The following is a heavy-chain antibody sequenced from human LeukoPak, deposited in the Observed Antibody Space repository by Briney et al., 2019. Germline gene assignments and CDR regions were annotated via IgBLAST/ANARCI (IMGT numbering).Heavy chain of an antibody. D-gene: IGHD2-15*01. CDR2: ISASGGST. V-gene: IGHV3-23*01. CDR1: GFAFSSYA. Sequence: GGSLRLSCAASGFAFSSYAMSWVRQAPGKGLEWVSAISASGGSTYYADSVKGRFTISRDNSKNTLYLQMNSLRAEDTAVYYCAKDNSFGIYCSGAGCYYFDSWGQGTLVTVSS. J-gene: IGHJ4*02. CDR3: AKDNSFGIYCSGAGCYYFDS.